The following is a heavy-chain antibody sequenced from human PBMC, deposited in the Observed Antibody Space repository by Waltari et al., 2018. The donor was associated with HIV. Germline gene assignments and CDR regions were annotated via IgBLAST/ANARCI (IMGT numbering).Heavy chain of an antibody. CDR2: ISGNSDTT. Sequence: EVQLVESGGGLVQPGGSLSLSCAASGFKFDAYAMHWVRQAPGKGLEWGSGISGNSDTTGYADSVKGRLTIARDNAKNALSLQMNSLRAEDTALYYCAKVGMTAVTSYAIDIWGQGTMVTVSS. CDR1: GFKFDAYA. V-gene: IGHV3-9*01. D-gene: IGHD4-17*01. J-gene: IGHJ3*02. CDR3: AKVGMTAVTSYAIDI.